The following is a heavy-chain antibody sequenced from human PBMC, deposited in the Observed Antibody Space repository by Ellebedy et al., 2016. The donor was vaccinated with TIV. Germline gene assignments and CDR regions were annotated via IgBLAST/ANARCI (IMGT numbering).Heavy chain of an antibody. D-gene: IGHD3-10*01. J-gene: IGHJ4*02. CDR2: INHSGSS. V-gene: IGHV4-34*01. CDR1: GGSFSGYY. Sequence: SETLSLXXAVYGGSFSGYYWSWIRQPPGKGLEWIGEINHSGSSNYNLSLKSRVTFSVDTSKNQFSLRLSSVTAADTAFYYCARAPPTSGTLFYWGQGTLVTVSS. CDR3: ARAPPTSGTLFY.